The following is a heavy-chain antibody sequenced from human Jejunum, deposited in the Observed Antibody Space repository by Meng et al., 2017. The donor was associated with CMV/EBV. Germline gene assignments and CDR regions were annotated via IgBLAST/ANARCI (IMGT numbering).Heavy chain of an antibody. CDR3: AREGTQLWPPNWFFDL. CDR1: TFSDHG. Sequence: TFSDHGMSWMRQAPGKGLEWVSYISYSGSIKYYADSVKGRFTISRDNAKNSLYLQMNSLRDEDTAVYYCAREGTQLWPPNWFFDLWGRGTLVTVSS. D-gene: IGHD5-18*01. J-gene: IGHJ2*01. CDR2: ISYSGSIK. V-gene: IGHV3-11*04.